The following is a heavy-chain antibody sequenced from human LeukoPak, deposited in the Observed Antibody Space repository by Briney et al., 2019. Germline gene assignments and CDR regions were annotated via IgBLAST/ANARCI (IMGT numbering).Heavy chain of an antibody. V-gene: IGHV1-18*01. Sequence: ASVKVSFKASGYTFTSYGISWVRQAPGQGLEWMGWISTYDGYIIYARKFQGRVTMSTDASTTTAYMELRSLRSDDTAVYYCARDHFGSLDSWGQGILVTVSS. D-gene: IGHD3-10*01. CDR1: GYTFTSYG. J-gene: IGHJ4*02. CDR3: ARDHFGSLDS. CDR2: ISTYDGYI.